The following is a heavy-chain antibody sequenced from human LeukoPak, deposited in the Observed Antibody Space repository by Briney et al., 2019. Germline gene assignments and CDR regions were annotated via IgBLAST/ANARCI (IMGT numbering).Heavy chain of an antibody. J-gene: IGHJ4*02. CDR3: AKDGVRYCSSTSCYTFFDY. CDR2: ISYDGSNK. V-gene: IGHV3-30*18. Sequence: TGGSLRLSCAASGFTFSSYGMRWVRQAPGKGLEWVAVISYDGSNKYYADSVKGRFTISRDNSKNTLYLQMNSLRAEDTAVYYCAKDGVRYCSSTSCYTFFDYWGQGTLVTVSS. D-gene: IGHD2-2*02. CDR1: GFTFSSYG.